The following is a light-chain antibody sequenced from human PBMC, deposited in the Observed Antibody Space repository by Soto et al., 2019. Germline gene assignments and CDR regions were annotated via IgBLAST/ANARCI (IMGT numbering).Light chain of an antibody. CDR3: ASCRSANTLVV. CDR1: SRDIGNYNY. CDR2: EVT. V-gene: IGLV2-14*01. Sequence: QCALTQPASVSGSPGQSITISCTGTSRDIGNYNYVSWYQHHPGKAPKLMIYEVTSRPSGVSDRFSGSKSGMTASLTISGLQPEDEADYFCASCRSANTLVVFGTGTKVTVL. J-gene: IGLJ1*01.